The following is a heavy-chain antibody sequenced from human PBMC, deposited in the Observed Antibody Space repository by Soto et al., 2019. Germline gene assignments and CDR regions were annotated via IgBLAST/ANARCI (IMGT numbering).Heavy chain of an antibody. CDR3: TRGMWFGTNYGLDV. D-gene: IGHD3-10*01. J-gene: IGHJ6*02. CDR2: IKTKAESYAT. CDR1: GFTFSDSP. Sequence: EVQLVESGGGLVQPGGSLRLSCAASGFTFSDSPIHWVRQASGKGLEWVGRIKTKAESYATASIEGRFTISRDDLKNTAYLQMNSLKTEDTAVYYCTRGMWFGTNYGLDVWGQGTAVAVSS. V-gene: IGHV3-73*02.